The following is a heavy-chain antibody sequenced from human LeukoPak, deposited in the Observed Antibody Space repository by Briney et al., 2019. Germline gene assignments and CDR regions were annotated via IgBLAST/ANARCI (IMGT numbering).Heavy chain of an antibody. CDR2: INSDGSST. Sequence: GGSLRLSCAGSGFTFSSYWMHWVRHAPGKGLVWVSRINSDGSSTRYADSVKGRFTISRDNAKNTLYLQMNSLRAEDTAVYYCARDYTSSWYKCAFDMWGQGTMVTVSS. J-gene: IGHJ3*02. CDR3: ARDYTSSWYKCAFDM. D-gene: IGHD6-13*01. V-gene: IGHV3-74*01. CDR1: GFTFSSYW.